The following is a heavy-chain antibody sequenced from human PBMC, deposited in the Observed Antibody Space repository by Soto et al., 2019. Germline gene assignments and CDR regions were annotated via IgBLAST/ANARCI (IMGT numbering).Heavy chain of an antibody. CDR2: IWYDGSNK. CDR1: GFSFSTYG. CDR3: ARVFIPFEYSSSSYMDV. J-gene: IGHJ6*03. Sequence: ESGGGVVQPGRSLRLSCAASGFSFSTYGMHWVRQAPGKGLEWVAVIWYDGSNKYYADSVKGRFTISRDNSKNTLYLQMNSLRAEDTAVYYCARVFIPFEYSSSSYMDVWGKGTTVTVSS. V-gene: IGHV3-33*01. D-gene: IGHD6-6*01.